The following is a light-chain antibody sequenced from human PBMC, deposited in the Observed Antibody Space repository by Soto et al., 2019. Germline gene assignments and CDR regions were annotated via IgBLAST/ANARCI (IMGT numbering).Light chain of an antibody. CDR1: QSVSSY. Sequence: EIVLTQSPATLSLSPGERATLSFRSSQSVSSYLAWYQQKPGQAPRLPIYDASNRATGIPARFSGSGSGTDFTLTISSLEPEDFAVYYCQQRSNWPPITFGQGTRLEIK. V-gene: IGKV3-11*01. CDR3: QQRSNWPPIT. J-gene: IGKJ5*01. CDR2: DAS.